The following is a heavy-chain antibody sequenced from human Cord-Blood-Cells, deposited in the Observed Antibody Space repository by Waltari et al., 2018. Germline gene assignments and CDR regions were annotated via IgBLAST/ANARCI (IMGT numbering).Heavy chain of an antibody. CDR2: INHSGST. V-gene: IGHV4-34*01. D-gene: IGHD5-12*01. CDR3: ARRPYSGYDDY. CDR1: GGSFRGYY. Sequence: QVQLQQWGAGLLKPSETLSLTCAVYGGSFRGYYWSWIRPPPGKGLEWIGEINHSGSTNYNPSLKSRVTISVDTSKNQFSLKLSSVTAADTAVYYCARRPYSGYDDYWGQGTLVTVSS. J-gene: IGHJ4*02.